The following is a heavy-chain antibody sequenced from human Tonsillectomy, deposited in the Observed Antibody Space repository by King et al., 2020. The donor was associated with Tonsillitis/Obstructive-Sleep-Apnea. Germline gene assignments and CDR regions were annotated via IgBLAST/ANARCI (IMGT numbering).Heavy chain of an antibody. J-gene: IGHJ2*01. V-gene: IGHV3-9*01. CDR3: AKDLGYFYSGGYYYATSSYFVL. CDR1: GFIFNDYA. D-gene: IGHD3-22*01. Sequence: VQLVESGGGLVQPGRSLRLSCAASGFIFNDYAIHWVRQAPGKGLEWVSGISWNGGNIDYADSVKGRFTISRDNAKNSLYLQMNSLKPEDTALYYCAKDLGYFYSGGYYYATSSYFVLWGRGTLVTVSS. CDR2: ISWNGGNI.